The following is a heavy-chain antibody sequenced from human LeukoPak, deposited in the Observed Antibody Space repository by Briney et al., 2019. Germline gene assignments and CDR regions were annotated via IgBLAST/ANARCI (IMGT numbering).Heavy chain of an antibody. CDR3: ATCERYCSSTSCYDWFDH. J-gene: IGHJ5*02. CDR1: GGSISSYY. V-gene: IGHV4-59*08. D-gene: IGHD2-2*01. CDR2: IYYSGST. Sequence: SETLSLTCTVSGGSISSYYWSWIRQPPGKGLEWIGYIYYSGSTNYNPSLKSRVTISVDTSKNQFSLKLSSVTAADTAVYYCATCERYCSSTSCYDWFDHWGQGTLVTVSS.